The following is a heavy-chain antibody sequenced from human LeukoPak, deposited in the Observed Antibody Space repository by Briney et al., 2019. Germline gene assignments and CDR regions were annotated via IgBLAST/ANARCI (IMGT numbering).Heavy chain of an antibody. Sequence: SQTLSVTCAISGDSVSSKNGAWNWIRQSPSRGLEWLGRTYYRSKWYNDYAVSVQGRITINPDTSKNQFSLQLNSVTPEDTAVYYCARDLGTSGWYTFDYWGQGTLVTVSS. CDR2: TYYRSKWYN. CDR3: ARDLGTSGWYTFDY. CDR1: GDSVSSKNGA. J-gene: IGHJ4*02. V-gene: IGHV6-1*01. D-gene: IGHD6-19*01.